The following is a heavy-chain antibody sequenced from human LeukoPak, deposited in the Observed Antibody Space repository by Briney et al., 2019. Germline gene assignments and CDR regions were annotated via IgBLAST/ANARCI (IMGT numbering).Heavy chain of an antibody. CDR1: GGSISSYY. CDR3: ARDDIVVVPAAIRGTYWFDP. CDR2: IYTSGST. Sequence: SETLSLTCTVSGGSISSYYWSWIRQPAGKGLEWIGRIYTSGSTNYNPSLKSRVTMSVDTSKNQFSLKLSSVTAADTAVYYCARDDIVVVPAAIRGTYWFDPWGQGTLVTVSS. V-gene: IGHV4-4*07. J-gene: IGHJ5*02. D-gene: IGHD2-2*02.